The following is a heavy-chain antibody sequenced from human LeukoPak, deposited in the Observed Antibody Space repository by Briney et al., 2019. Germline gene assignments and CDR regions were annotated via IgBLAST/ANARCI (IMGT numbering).Heavy chain of an antibody. CDR3: AREGGSSWTRY. D-gene: IGHD6-13*01. V-gene: IGHV4-34*01. CDR1: GGSFSGYY. Sequence: SETLSLTCAVYGGSFSGYYWSWIRQPPGKGLEWIGEINHSGSTNYNPSLKSRVTISVDTSKNQFSLKLSSVTAADTAVYYCAREGGSSWTRYWGQGTLATVSS. CDR2: INHSGST. J-gene: IGHJ4*02.